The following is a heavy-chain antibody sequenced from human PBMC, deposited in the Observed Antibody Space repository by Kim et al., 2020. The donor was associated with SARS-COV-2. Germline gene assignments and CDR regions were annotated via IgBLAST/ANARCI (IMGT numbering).Heavy chain of an antibody. CDR3: ARDGRGMESYYYGMDV. J-gene: IGHJ6*02. D-gene: IGHD1-26*01. V-gene: IGHV1-69*01. Sequence: FPGRGTITADESTSTAYMELSSLRSEDTAVYYCARDGRGMESYYYGMDVWGQGTTVTVSS.